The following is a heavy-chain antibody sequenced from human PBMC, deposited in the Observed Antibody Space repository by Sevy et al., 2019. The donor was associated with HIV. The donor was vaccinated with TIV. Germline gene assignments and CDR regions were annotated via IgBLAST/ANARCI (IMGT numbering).Heavy chain of an antibody. CDR1: GGSISSYY. J-gene: IGHJ6*02. CDR3: ARDQEGITRRPPFSYYYGMDV. CDR2: IYTSGST. Sequence: SETLSLTCTVSGGSISSYYWSWIRQPAGKGLEWIGRIYTSGSTNYNPSLKSRVTMSVDTSKNQFSLKLSSVTAAETAVYYCARDQEGITRRPPFSYYYGMDVWGQGTTVTVSS. V-gene: IGHV4-4*07. D-gene: IGHD3-10*01.